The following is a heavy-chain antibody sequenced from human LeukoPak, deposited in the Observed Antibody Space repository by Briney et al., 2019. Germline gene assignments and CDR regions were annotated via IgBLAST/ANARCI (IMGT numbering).Heavy chain of an antibody. CDR1: GGSISSGGYS. Sequence: PSQTLSLTCAVSGGSISSGGYSWSWIRQPSGKGLEWIGYIYHSGSTYYNPSLKSRVTISVDRSKNQFSLKLSSVTAADTAVYYCARSETGILDYWGQGTLVTVSS. V-gene: IGHV4-30-2*01. CDR3: ARSETGILDY. J-gene: IGHJ4*02. D-gene: IGHD1-1*01. CDR2: IYHSGST.